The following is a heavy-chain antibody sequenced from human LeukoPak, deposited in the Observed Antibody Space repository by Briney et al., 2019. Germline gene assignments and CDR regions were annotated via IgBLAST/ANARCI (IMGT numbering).Heavy chain of an antibody. CDR3: ARDGDCGNGVCYDQFDY. V-gene: IGHV3-74*01. CDR1: GFTFSSYW. CDR2: ISSDGKST. J-gene: IGHJ4*02. D-gene: IGHD2-8*01. Sequence: GGSLRLSCAASGFTFSSYWMDGVRQAPGKGLVWVSRISSDGKSTSYADSVKGRFTISRDNAKNTLYLQMNSLRAEDTAVYYCARDGDCGNGVCYDQFDYWGQGTLVTVSS.